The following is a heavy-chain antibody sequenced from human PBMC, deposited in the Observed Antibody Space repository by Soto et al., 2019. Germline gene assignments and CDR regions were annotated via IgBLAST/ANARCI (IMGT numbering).Heavy chain of an antibody. CDR1: GFTFSSYG. D-gene: IGHD4-17*01. Sequence: QVQLMESGGGVVQPGRSLRLSCAASGFTFSSYGMHWVRQAPGKGLEWVAVISYDGSNKYYADSVKGRFTISRDNSKNTLYLQMNSLRAEDTAVYYCAKDRGGWYGARSHFDYWGQGTLVTVSS. V-gene: IGHV3-30*18. CDR2: ISYDGSNK. CDR3: AKDRGGWYGARSHFDY. J-gene: IGHJ4*02.